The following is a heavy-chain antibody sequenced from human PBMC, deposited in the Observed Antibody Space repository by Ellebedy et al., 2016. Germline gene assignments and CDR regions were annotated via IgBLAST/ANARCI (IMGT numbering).Heavy chain of an antibody. Sequence: ASVKVSXKASGYTFTGYYMHWVRQAPGQGLEWMGWINPNSGGTNYAQKFQGWVTMTRDTSISTAYMELSRLRSDDTAVYYCARDGDFIVVRGIRGDDGFDYWGQGTLVTVSS. CDR2: INPNSGGT. V-gene: IGHV1-2*04. CDR3: ARDGDFIVVRGIRGDDGFDY. J-gene: IGHJ4*02. D-gene: IGHD2-2*01. CDR1: GYTFTGYY.